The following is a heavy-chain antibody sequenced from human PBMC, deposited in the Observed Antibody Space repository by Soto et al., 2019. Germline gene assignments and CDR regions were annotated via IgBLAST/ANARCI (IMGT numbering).Heavy chain of an antibody. CDR1: GFSFSYYD. J-gene: IGHJ5*02. Sequence: PGGSLRLSCTACGFSFSYYDMHWVRRAPGKCLEWVSTIGAARDPSYTGSGKHRFTISRENARNSMFLHMNSVTVGDTALYYCARGSSCDTTRCYNTAFFGLWGQGTLVTVPQ. V-gene: IGHV3-13*05. CDR3: ARGSSCDTTRCYNTAFFGL. D-gene: IGHD2-2*02. CDR2: IGAARDP.